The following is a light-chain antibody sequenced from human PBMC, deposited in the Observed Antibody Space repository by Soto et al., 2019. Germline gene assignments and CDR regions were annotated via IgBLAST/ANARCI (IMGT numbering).Light chain of an antibody. Sequence: DIQMTQSPSTLSASVGDRVTITCRANQSISSWLAWYQQKPGKAPKLLMYKASSLESGVPSRFSGSGSGTEFTLTISSLQPDDFATYYCQQYNSYSMYTFGQGTKLEIK. V-gene: IGKV1-5*03. CDR2: KAS. CDR1: QSISSW. J-gene: IGKJ2*01. CDR3: QQYNSYSMYT.